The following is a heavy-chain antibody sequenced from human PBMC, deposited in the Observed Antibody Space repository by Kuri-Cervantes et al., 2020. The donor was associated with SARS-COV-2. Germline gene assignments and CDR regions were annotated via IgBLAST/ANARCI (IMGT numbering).Heavy chain of an antibody. Sequence: ASVKVSCKASGYTFTSYGISWVRQAPGQGLEWMGWISAYNGNTNYAQKLQGRVTITADKSTSTAYMELSSLTSEDTAIYYCARDQLVPSPHFDYWGQGTLVTVSS. CDR2: ISAYNGNT. J-gene: IGHJ4*02. D-gene: IGHD1-1*01. CDR1: GYTFTSYG. V-gene: IGHV1-18*01. CDR3: ARDQLVPSPHFDY.